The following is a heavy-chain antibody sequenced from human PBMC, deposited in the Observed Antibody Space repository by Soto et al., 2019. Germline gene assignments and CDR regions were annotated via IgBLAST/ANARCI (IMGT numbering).Heavy chain of an antibody. Sequence: PSETLSLTCTVSGGSISSGGYYWSWIRQHPGKGLEWIGYIYYSGSTYYNPSLKSRVTISVDTSKNQFSLKLSSVTAADTAVYYCARGLVPAAGRDWFDPWGQGTLVTVSS. CDR1: GGSISSGGYY. CDR3: ARGLVPAAGRDWFDP. D-gene: IGHD2-2*01. CDR2: IYYSGST. J-gene: IGHJ5*02. V-gene: IGHV4-31*03.